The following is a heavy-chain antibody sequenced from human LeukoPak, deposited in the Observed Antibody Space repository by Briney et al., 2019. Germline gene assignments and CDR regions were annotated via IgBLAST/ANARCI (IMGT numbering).Heavy chain of an antibody. Sequence: PGGSQRLSCAASGFAFSDHWMIWVRQAPGKGLEWVANINHDESKKYYVDSVEGRFTISRDNAKNSLYLQMNSLRAEDTAVYYCAISTYSSSPSWGEGTLVTVSS. CDR3: AISTYSSSPS. CDR1: GFAFSDHW. CDR2: INHDESKK. D-gene: IGHD6-6*01. J-gene: IGHJ5*02. V-gene: IGHV3-7*01.